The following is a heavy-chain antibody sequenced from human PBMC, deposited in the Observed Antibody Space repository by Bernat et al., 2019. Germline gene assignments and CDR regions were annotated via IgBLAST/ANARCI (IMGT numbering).Heavy chain of an antibody. Sequence: QVQLVESGGGVVQPGRSLRLSCAASGFTFSTYGMQWVRQAPGKGLEWVAVVSSDGHTKYYLDSVKGRFTLSRDNSKNTVYLQMNSLRPEGSAVYYCAKEGHSRGYGAYFDSWGQGTLVTVSS. CDR2: VSSDGHTK. V-gene: IGHV3-30*18. CDR1: GFTFSTYG. D-gene: IGHD1-26*01. J-gene: IGHJ4*02. CDR3: AKEGHSRGYGAYFDS.